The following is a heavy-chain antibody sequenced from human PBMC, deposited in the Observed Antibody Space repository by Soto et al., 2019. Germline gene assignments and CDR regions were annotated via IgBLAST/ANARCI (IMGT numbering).Heavy chain of an antibody. D-gene: IGHD4-17*01. CDR2: ISYDGSNK. J-gene: IGHJ4*02. CDR1: GFTFSSYA. CDR3: AKVTHVNGDYAFDY. Sequence: PGGSLRLSCAASGFTFSSYAMHWVRQAPGKGLEWVAVISYDGSNKYYADSVKGRFTISRDNSKNTLYLQMNSLRAEDTAVYYCAKVTHVNGDYAFDYWGQGTLVTVSS. V-gene: IGHV3-30-3*01.